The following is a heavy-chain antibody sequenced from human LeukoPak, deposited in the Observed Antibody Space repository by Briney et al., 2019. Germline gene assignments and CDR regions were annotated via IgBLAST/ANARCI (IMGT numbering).Heavy chain of an antibody. CDR3: VRQSDDILTGYWPDY. V-gene: IGHV4-4*02. D-gene: IGHD3-9*01. Sequence: SGTLSLTCAVSGGSISSSNWWSWVRQPPGKGLEWIGEVYHSGSTNYNPSLKSRVTISVDTSKNQFSLKLSSVTAADTAVYYCVRQSDDILTGYWPDYWGQGTLVTVSS. J-gene: IGHJ4*02. CDR2: VYHSGST. CDR1: GGSISSSNW.